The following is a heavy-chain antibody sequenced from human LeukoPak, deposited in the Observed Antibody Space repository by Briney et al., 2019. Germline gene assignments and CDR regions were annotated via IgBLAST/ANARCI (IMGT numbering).Heavy chain of an antibody. V-gene: IGHV4-4*09. CDR3: ARLAVAGTEGIFDY. CDR1: GGSISSYY. J-gene: IGHJ4*02. Sequence: SETLSLTCTVSGGSISSYYWSWIRQPPGKGLEWIGYTYTSGSTNYNPSLKSRVTISVDTSKNQFSLKLSSVTAADTAVYYCARLAVAGTEGIFDYWGQGTLVTVSS. CDR2: TYTSGST. D-gene: IGHD6-19*01.